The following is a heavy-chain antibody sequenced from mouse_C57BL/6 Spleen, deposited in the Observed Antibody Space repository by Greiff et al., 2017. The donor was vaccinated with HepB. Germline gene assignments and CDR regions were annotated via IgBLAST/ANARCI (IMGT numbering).Heavy chain of an antibody. V-gene: IGHV1-22*01. D-gene: IGHD2-5*01. Sequence: EVQLQQSGPELVKPGASVKMSCKASGYTFTDYNMHWVKQSHGKSLEWIGYINPNNGGTSYNQKFKGKATLTVNKSSSTAYMELRSLTSEDSAVYYCASDYSNFSYAMDYWGQGTSVTVSS. CDR1: GYTFTDYN. CDR2: INPNNGGT. CDR3: ASDYSNFSYAMDY. J-gene: IGHJ4*01.